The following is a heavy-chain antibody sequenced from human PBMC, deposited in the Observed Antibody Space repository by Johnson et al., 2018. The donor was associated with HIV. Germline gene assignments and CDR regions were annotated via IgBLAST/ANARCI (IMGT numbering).Heavy chain of an antibody. CDR3: AQELLGGGRSEGYSSRWSRHPQLTPSVTDAFDI. J-gene: IGHJ3*02. D-gene: IGHD6-13*01. V-gene: IGHV3-15*01. CDR1: GFTFSNAW. CDR2: IKSKTDGGTT. Sequence: VQLVESGGGLVKPGGSLRLSCAASGFTFSNAWMSWVRQAPGKGLEWVGRIKSKTDGGTTDYAAPVKGRFTISRDNSKNPLYLHMNSLRAEDTAVYYCAQELLGGGRSEGYSSRWSRHPQLTPSVTDAFDIWGQGTMVTVAS.